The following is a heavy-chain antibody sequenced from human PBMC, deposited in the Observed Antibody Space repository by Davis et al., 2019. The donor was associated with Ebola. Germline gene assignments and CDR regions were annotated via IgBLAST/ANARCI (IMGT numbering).Heavy chain of an antibody. J-gene: IGHJ6*03. Sequence: PGGSLRLSCTVSGGSISSYYWSWIRQPAGKGLEWIGRIYTSGSTYYNPSLKSRVTISVDRSKNQFSLKLSSVTAEDTAVYYCARDLERATVTRTYYMDVWGKGTTVTVSS. D-gene: IGHD4-17*01. V-gene: IGHV4-4*07. CDR2: IYTSGST. CDR3: ARDLERATVTRTYYMDV. CDR1: GGSISSYY.